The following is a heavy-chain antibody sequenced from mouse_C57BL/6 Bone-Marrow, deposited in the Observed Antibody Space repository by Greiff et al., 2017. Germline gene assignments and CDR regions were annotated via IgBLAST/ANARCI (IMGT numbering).Heavy chain of an antibody. CDR2: IYPGDGDT. D-gene: IGHD2-3*01. Sequence: QVQLQQSGPELVKPGASVKISCKASGYAFSSSWMNWVKQRPGKGLEWIGRIYPGDGDTNYNGKFKGKATLTADKSSSTAYMQLSSLTSEDSAVXFCARSHDGYYTYGPQGTLVSVSA. J-gene: IGHJ3*01. CDR3: ARSHDGYYTY. CDR1: GYAFSSSW. V-gene: IGHV1-82*01.